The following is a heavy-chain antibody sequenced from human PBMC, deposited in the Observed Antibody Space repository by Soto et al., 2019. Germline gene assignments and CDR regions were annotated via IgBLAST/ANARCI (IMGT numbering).Heavy chain of an antibody. J-gene: IGHJ6*02. D-gene: IGHD2-2*03. CDR2: IYYSGST. CDR1: GGSISSSSYY. V-gene: IGHV4-39*01. Sequence: QLQLQESGPGLVKPSETLSLTCTVSGGSISSSSYYWGWIRQPPGKGLEWIGSIYYSGSTYYNTAIKGLVSVSADTSKNQFSRKRSSVTAADTAVYYCARRGYCSGTICYAGVDGMDVRGQGTTVTVSS. CDR3: ARRGYCSGTICYAGVDGMDV.